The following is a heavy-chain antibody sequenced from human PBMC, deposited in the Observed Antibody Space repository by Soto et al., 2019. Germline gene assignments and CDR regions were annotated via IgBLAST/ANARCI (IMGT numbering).Heavy chain of an antibody. V-gene: IGHV1-69*13. Sequence: GASVKVSCKASGGTFSSYAISWVRQAPGQGLEWMGGIIPIFGTANYAQKFQGRVTITADESTSTAYMDLRTLASEDTAVYYCARGIWVATTASYYFDYWGQGTLVTVSS. CDR3: ARGIWVATTASYYFDY. CDR1: GGTFSSYA. D-gene: IGHD5-12*01. J-gene: IGHJ4*02. CDR2: IIPIFGTA.